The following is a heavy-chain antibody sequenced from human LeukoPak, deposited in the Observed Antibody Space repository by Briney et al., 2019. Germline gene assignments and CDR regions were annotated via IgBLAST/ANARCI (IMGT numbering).Heavy chain of an antibody. CDR3: ARVPESFGYYFDY. V-gene: IGHV4-59*01. CDR1: GGSISSNY. CDR2: IYYSGRT. D-gene: IGHD3-16*01. Sequence: PSETLSLTCTVSGGSISSNYWSWIRQPPGKGLEWIGYIYYSGRTNYNPSLKSRVTISVDTSKNQCSLKLSSVTAADTAVYYCARVPESFGYYFDYWGQGTLVTVSS. J-gene: IGHJ4*02.